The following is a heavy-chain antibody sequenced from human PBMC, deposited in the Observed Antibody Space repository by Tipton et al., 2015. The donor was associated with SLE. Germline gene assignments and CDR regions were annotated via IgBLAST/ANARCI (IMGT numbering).Heavy chain of an antibody. J-gene: IGHJ5*01. D-gene: IGHD3-3*01. CDR2: IRYDGSNK. V-gene: IGHV3-30*02. CDR3: ARDDDFWSGFAS. CDR1: GFTFSSYG. Sequence: SLRLSCAASGFTFSSYGMHWVRQAPGKGLEWVAFIRYDGSNKYYADSVKGRFTISRDNAKNSLYLQMNSLRAEDTAVYYCARDDDFWSGFASWGQGTLVTVSS.